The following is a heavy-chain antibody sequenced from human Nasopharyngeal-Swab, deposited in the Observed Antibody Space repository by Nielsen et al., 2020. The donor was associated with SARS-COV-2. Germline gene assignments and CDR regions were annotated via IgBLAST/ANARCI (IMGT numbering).Heavy chain of an antibody. Sequence: GESLKISCEGSGYTYTNYWIAWVRQVPGKGLEWMGIIYPGDSDTRYNQSFQGQVTISADKSISTAYLQWNSLKASDSAMYYCARDFDLSSGYSLWGHVTLVTVSS. CDR2: IYPGDSDT. CDR3: ARDFDLSSGYSL. V-gene: IGHV5-51*01. J-gene: IGHJ4*01. D-gene: IGHD3-3*01. CDR1: GYTYTNYW.